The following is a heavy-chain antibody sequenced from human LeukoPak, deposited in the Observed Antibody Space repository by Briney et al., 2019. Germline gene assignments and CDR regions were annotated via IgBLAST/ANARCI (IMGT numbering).Heavy chain of an antibody. V-gene: IGHV3-33*01. D-gene: IGHD3-10*01. CDR1: GFTFSSYG. Sequence: GGSLRLSCAASGFTFSSYGMHWVRQAPGKGLEWVAVIWYDGSNKYYADSVKGRFTISRDNSKNTLYLQMNSLRAEDTAVYYCARGLENYYGSGGPDPFDIWGQGTMVTVPS. CDR3: ARGLENYYGSGGPDPFDI. J-gene: IGHJ3*02. CDR2: IWYDGSNK.